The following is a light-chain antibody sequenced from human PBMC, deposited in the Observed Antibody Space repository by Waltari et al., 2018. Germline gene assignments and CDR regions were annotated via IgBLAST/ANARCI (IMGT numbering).Light chain of an antibody. CDR2: YNSDSEK. CDR1: SDFNVGDFI. V-gene: IGLV5-37*01. Sequence: QTVLTQPPSSSASPGESARLPCTLPSDFNVGDFIIYWYQQRPGSPPRFLLYYNSDSEKAQRAGVPSRFSRAKDASPNAGILLFPGLQSEDEAEYYRLFWPSNVWLFGRGNKLTVL. CDR3: LFWPSNVWL. J-gene: IGLJ3*02.